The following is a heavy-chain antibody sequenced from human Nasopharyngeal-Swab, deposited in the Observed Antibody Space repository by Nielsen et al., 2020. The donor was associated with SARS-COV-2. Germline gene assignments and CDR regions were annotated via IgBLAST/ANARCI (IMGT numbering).Heavy chain of an antibody. CDR3: ARQAISVAAKTGGRYFFDH. V-gene: IGHV1-46*01. CDR2: INPSGGST. D-gene: IGHD6-19*01. J-gene: IGHJ4*02. CDR1: GYTFTSYY. Sequence: ASVKVSCKASGYTFTSYYMHWVRQAPGQGLEWMGIINPSGGSTSYAQKFQGRVTMTRDTSTSTVYMELSSLKASDSAMYYCARQAISVAAKTGGRYFFDHWGQGTLVTVSS.